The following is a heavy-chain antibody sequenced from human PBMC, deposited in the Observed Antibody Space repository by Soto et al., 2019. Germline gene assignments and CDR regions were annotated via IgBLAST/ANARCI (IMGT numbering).Heavy chain of an antibody. J-gene: IGHJ2*01. CDR1: GFTFSSYA. D-gene: IGHD7-27*01. Sequence: EVQLLESGGGLVQPGGSLRLSCAASGFTFSSYAMSWVRQAPGKGLEWVSAISGSGGSTYYADSVKGRFTISRDNSKNTVYLQMNSVRAEDTAVYYCAKRNWGGWYFDLWGRGTLVTVPS. CDR2: ISGSGGST. CDR3: AKRNWGGWYFDL. V-gene: IGHV3-23*01.